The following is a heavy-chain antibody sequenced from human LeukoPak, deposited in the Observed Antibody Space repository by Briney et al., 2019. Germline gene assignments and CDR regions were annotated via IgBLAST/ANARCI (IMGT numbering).Heavy chain of an antibody. CDR1: GFTFSSYA. V-gene: IGHV3-23*01. Sequence: GGSLRLSCAASGFTFSSYAMSWVRQAPGKGLEWVSAISGSGGSTYYADSVKGRFTISRDNSKNTLYLQMNSLGAEDTAVYYCAKLARVVVAATYDYWGQGTLVTVSS. D-gene: IGHD2-15*01. CDR2: ISGSGGST. J-gene: IGHJ4*02. CDR3: AKLARVVVAATYDY.